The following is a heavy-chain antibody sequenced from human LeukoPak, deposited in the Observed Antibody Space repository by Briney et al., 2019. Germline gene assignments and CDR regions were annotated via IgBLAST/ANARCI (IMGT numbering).Heavy chain of an antibody. Sequence: PSETLSLTCSVSGYSISSGNYWGWIRQPPGKTLEWIGSTHHSGSTQLHPSLHSRVTISVDTSKNQFFLNLSSVTATDTAVYYCARGEVGSIGRLGYWGQGILVTVSS. V-gene: IGHV4-38-2*02. CDR1: GYSISSGNY. CDR2: THHSGST. CDR3: ARGEVGSIGRLGY. D-gene: IGHD1-26*01. J-gene: IGHJ4*02.